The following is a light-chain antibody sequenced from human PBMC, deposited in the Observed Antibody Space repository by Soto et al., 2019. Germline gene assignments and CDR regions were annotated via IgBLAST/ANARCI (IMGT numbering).Light chain of an antibody. Sequence: EIVLTQSPGTLSLSPGERATLSCRASQSVSTNYLAWYQRKPGQAPRLLIYGASNRATGIPDRFSGSGSGTDFTLTIARLEPEAFAVYYCQQYGSAPPTFAQGTKVEIE. CDR1: QSVSTNY. V-gene: IGKV3-20*01. CDR3: QQYGSAPPT. CDR2: GAS. J-gene: IGKJ1*01.